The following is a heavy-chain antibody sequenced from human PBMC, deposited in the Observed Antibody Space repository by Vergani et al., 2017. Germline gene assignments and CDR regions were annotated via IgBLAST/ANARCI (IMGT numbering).Heavy chain of an antibody. Sequence: VQLVESGGGVVQPGRSLRLSCAASGFTFSSYEMNWVRQAPGKGLEWVSSISISSSYIYYADSVKGRLTISRDNAKNSLYLQMNSLRAEDTAVYYCARDRTYYYDSSGYSSHYYSYGLDVWGQGTTVTVSS. CDR1: GFTFSSYE. CDR3: ARDRTYYYDSSGYSSHYYSYGLDV. D-gene: IGHD3-22*01. V-gene: IGHV3-21*01. J-gene: IGHJ6*02. CDR2: ISISSSYI.